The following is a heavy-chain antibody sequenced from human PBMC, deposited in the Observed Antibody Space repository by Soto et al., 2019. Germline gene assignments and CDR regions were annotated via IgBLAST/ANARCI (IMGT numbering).Heavy chain of an antibody. CDR2: ISGSGGST. Sequence: LRLSCAASGFTFSSYAMSWVRQAPGKGLEWVSAISGSGGSTYYADSVKGRFTISRDNSKNTLYLQMNSLRAEDTAVYYCAKMVADPRHYYYGMDVWGQGTTVTVSS. D-gene: IGHD2-15*01. V-gene: IGHV3-23*01. J-gene: IGHJ6*02. CDR3: AKMVADPRHYYYGMDV. CDR1: GFTFSSYA.